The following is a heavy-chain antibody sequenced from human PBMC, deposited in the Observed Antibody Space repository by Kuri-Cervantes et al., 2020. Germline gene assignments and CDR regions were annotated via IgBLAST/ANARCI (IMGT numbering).Heavy chain of an antibody. D-gene: IGHD1-26*01. V-gene: IGHV3-30*03. CDR3: ASELRVGATGHEHFQH. Sequence: GESLKISCAASGFTFSSYDMHWVRQAPGKGLEWVAVISYDGNIKNCADSVRARFTISRDNSKNTLYLQMDSLRDGDTAVYYCASELRVGATGHEHFQHWGQGTLVTVSS. CDR2: ISYDGNIK. CDR1: GFTFSSYD. J-gene: IGHJ1*01.